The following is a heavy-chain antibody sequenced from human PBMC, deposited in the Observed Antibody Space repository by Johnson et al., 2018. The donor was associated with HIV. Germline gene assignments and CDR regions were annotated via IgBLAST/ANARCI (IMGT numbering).Heavy chain of an antibody. J-gene: IGHJ3*01. CDR1: GFSFSSFS. V-gene: IGHV3-64*01. Sequence: VQLVESGGGLVQPGGSLRLSCAASGFSFSSFSMHWVRQAPGKGLEYVSTTSSNGDRTYHANSVKGRFIISRDNSENPLYLQMGSLRAEDMAVYYCARGGYYYDGDGAFDFWCQGTIVTVSS. CDR2: TSSNGDRT. CDR3: ARGGYYYDGDGAFDF. D-gene: IGHD3-22*01.